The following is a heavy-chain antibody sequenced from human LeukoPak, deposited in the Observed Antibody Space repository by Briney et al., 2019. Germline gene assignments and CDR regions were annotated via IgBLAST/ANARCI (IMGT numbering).Heavy chain of an antibody. CDR1: GYTFTSYD. V-gene: IGHV1-18*01. J-gene: IGHJ3*02. CDR2: ISAYNGNT. D-gene: IGHD1-26*01. CDR3: AKSHSGSYYPAAFDI. Sequence: AVKVSCKASGYTFTSYDINWVRQATGQGLEWMGWISAYNGNTNYAQKLQGRVTMTTDTSTSTAYMEMRRLRSQDTAVYYRAKSHSGSYYPAAFDIWRQGTMVPVPS.